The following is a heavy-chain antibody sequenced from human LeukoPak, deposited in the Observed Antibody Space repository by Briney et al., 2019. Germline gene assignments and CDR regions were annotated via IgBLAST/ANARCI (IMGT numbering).Heavy chain of an antibody. D-gene: IGHD6-6*01. J-gene: IGHJ4*02. V-gene: IGHV4-39*01. CDR3: ARQYSSSSEAYFDY. Sequence: PSETLSLTCTVSGGSISSSSYYWGWFRQPPGKGLEWIGSIYYSSTTYYNPSLKRRVTISVDTSKNQFSLKLTSVTAADTAVYYCARQYSSSSEAYFDYWGQGTLVTVSS. CDR1: GGSISSSSYY. CDR2: IYYSSTT.